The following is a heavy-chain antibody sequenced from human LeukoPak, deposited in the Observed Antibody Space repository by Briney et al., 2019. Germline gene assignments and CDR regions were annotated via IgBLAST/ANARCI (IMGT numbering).Heavy chain of an antibody. V-gene: IGHV4-59*12. CDR3: ARVGRVVVVAAIDY. J-gene: IGHJ4*02. D-gene: IGHD2-15*01. Sequence: SETLSLTCTVSGGSISSYYWSWIRQPPGKGLEWIGYIYYSGSTNYNPSLKSRVTISVDTSKNQFSLKLSSVTAADTTVYYCARVGRVVVVAAIDYWGQGTLVTVSS. CDR1: GGSISSYY. CDR2: IYYSGST.